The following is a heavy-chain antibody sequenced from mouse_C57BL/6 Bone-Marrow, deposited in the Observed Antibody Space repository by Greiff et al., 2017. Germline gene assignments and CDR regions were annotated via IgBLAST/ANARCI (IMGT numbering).Heavy chain of an antibody. V-gene: IGHV5-2*01. CDR3: ARQGDMVTSYMDY. CDR1: EYEFPSHD. CDR2: INSDGGST. Sequence: DVMLVESGGGLVQPGESLKLSCESNEYEFPSHDMSWVRTTPEKRLELVAAINSDGGSTYYPDTMERRFIISRDNTKKTLYLQMSSLRSEDTALYYCARQGDMVTSYMDYWGQGTSVTVSS. J-gene: IGHJ4*01. D-gene: IGHD2-2*01.